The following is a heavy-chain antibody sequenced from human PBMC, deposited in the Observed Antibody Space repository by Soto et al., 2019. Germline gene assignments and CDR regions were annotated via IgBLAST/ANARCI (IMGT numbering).Heavy chain of an antibody. CDR3: ARDESCSGGSCYSYNWFDP. D-gene: IGHD2-15*01. V-gene: IGHV1-69*13. CDR1: GCTFRSYA. Sequence: GASVKVSGKASGCTFRSYAISWVRQAPGQGLEWMGGIIPIFGTANYAQKFQGRVTITADESTSTAYMELSSLRSEDTAVYYCARDESCSGGSCYSYNWFDPWGQGTLVTVSS. CDR2: IIPIFGTA. J-gene: IGHJ5*02.